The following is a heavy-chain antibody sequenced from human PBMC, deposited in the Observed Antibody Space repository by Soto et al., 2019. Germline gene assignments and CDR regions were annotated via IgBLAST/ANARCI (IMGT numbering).Heavy chain of an antibody. Sequence: EVQLVESGGGLVQPGGSLRLSCAASEFTFNVYWVHWVRQAPGKGLVWVAHMNRDGTNINYADSVKGRFTISRDHAKNALYLQMNSLRVEDTAVYYWVRDRGQPDAFDIWGQGTVVTVSA. J-gene: IGHJ3*02. CDR1: EFTFNVYW. D-gene: IGHD1-1*01. CDR3: VRDRGQPDAFDI. CDR2: MNRDGTNI. V-gene: IGHV3-74*01.